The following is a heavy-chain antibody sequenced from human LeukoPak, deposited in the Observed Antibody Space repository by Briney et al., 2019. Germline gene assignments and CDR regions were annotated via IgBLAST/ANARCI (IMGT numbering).Heavy chain of an antibody. Sequence: PSETLSLTCTVSGGSINSGSYYWSWIRQPAGKGLEWIGRIYTSGSTNYNPSLKSRVTISVDTSKNQFSLKLSSVTAADTAVYYCARALVDTAMEEYNWFDPWGQGTLVTVSS. J-gene: IGHJ5*02. CDR3: ARALVDTAMEEYNWFDP. CDR2: IYTSGST. V-gene: IGHV4-61*02. D-gene: IGHD5-18*01. CDR1: GGSINSGSYY.